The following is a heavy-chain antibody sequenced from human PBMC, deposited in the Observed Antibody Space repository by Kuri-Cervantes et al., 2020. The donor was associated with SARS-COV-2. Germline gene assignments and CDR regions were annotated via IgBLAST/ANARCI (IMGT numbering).Heavy chain of an antibody. V-gene: IGHV4-34*01. Sequence: SETLSPTCAVYGPSFSGYYWSWIRPPPGKGLEWVGSAHHSEPPHYNPSLKSRVSIVVDTSSNQFSLKLRSVTTADTAVYYCARVVREEFSRSLNNWLDPWGQGVLVTVSS. J-gene: IGHJ5*02. CDR3: ARVVREEFSRSLNNWLDP. D-gene: IGHD6-6*01. CDR1: GPSFSGYY. CDR2: AHHSEPP.